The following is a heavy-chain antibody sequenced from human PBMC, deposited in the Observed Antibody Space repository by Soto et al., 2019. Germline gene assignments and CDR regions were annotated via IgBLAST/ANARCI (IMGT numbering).Heavy chain of an antibody. CDR2: IKQDGSEK. Sequence: GGSLRLSCAASGFTFSGYWMSWVRQAPGKGLEWVANIKQDGSEKYYVDSVKGRFTISRDNAKNSLYLLMNSLRAEDTAVYYCAKNNRYCSSTNCFVFDDWGQGTRVTVSS. V-gene: IGHV3-7*01. D-gene: IGHD2-2*01. CDR1: GFTFSGYW. CDR3: AKNNRYCSSTNCFVFDD. J-gene: IGHJ4*02.